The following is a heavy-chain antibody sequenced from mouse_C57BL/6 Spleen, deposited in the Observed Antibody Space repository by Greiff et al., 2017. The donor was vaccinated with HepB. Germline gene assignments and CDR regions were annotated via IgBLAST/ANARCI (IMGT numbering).Heavy chain of an antibody. CDR1: GYAFSSYW. V-gene: IGHV1-80*01. CDR2: IYPGDGDT. D-gene: IGHD2-3*01. CDR3: ARSRLLPYFDV. J-gene: IGHJ1*03. Sequence: QVHVKQSGAELVKPGASVKISCKASGYAFSSYWMNWVKQRPGKGLEWIGQIYPGDGDTNYNGKFKGKATLTADKSSSTAYMQLSSLTSEDSAVYFCARSRLLPYFDVWGTGTTVTVSS.